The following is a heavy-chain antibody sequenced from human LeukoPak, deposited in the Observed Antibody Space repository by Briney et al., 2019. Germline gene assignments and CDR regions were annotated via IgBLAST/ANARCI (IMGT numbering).Heavy chain of an antibody. Sequence: GGSLRLSCAASGFTFSSYAMHWVRQAPGKGLEYVSAISSNGGSTYYANSVKGRFTISRDNSKNTLYLQMGSLSAEDMAVYYCARDSARVVRGAVDYWGQGTLVTVSS. V-gene: IGHV3-64*01. CDR3: ARDSARVVRGAVDY. D-gene: IGHD3-10*01. CDR1: GFTFSSYA. J-gene: IGHJ4*02. CDR2: ISSNGGST.